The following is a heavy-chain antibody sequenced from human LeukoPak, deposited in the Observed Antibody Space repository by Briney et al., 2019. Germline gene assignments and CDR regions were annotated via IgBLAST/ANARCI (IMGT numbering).Heavy chain of an antibody. J-gene: IGHJ4*02. CDR1: GFTFTTYW. CDR2: IKQDGSEK. D-gene: IGHD6-13*01. CDR3: AREEWAAAD. V-gene: IGHV3-7*01. Sequence: RGGSLRLSCAASGFTFTTYWMTWVRQAPGKGLEWVANIKQDGSEKNYVDSVKGRFTISRDNAKNPLYLQMNSLRAEDTAVYYCAREEWAAADWGQGTLVTVSS.